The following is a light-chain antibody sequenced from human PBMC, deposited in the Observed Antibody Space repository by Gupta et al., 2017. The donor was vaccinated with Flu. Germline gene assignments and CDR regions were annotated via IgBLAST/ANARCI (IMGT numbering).Light chain of an antibody. CDR3: SASDDTLSGLVV. J-gene: IGLJ3*02. V-gene: IGLV1-44*01. Sequence: VTTSCTGSTSNIGGNDVIWYHRLPGTAPTLLIFYDHQRPSAIPDRFSCANYWASASLVISARQSEDEADDYWSASDDTLSGLVVFGGGTKLTVL. CDR2: YDH. CDR1: TSNIGGND.